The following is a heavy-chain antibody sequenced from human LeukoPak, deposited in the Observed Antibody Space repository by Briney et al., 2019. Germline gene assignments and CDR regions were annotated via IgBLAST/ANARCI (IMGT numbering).Heavy chain of an antibody. CDR3: ARDAIAAAGAGD. CDR2: INPNSGDT. D-gene: IGHD6-13*01. J-gene: IGHJ4*02. CDR1: VYTFTHYS. V-gene: IGHV1-2*06. Sequence: ASVTVSFKSSVYTFTHYSMHWLRQAPAQGLAWMGRINPNSGDTDYAQKFQGRVTMTRDTSISTAYLEVSRLTSDDTAVYFCARDAIAAAGAGDWGQGTLVTVSS.